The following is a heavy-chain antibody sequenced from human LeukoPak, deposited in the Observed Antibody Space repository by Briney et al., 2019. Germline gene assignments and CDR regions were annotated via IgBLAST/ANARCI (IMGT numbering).Heavy chain of an antibody. CDR2: IYYSGST. CDR3: ARGGSRLTTAGDLDY. Sequence: RPSETLSLTCTVSRGSISNSGYYWGWIRQPPGKGLEWIGSIYYSGSTYYSPSLKNRVTLSVDTSRNQFSLKLTSVTAADTAVYYCARGGSRLTTAGDLDYWGQGALVTVSS. J-gene: IGHJ4*02. V-gene: IGHV4-39*01. D-gene: IGHD3-16*01. CDR1: RGSISNSGYY.